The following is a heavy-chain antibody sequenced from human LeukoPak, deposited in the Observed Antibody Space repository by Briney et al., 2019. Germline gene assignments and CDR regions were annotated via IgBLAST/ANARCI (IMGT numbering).Heavy chain of an antibody. V-gene: IGHV3-21*01. J-gene: IGHJ4*02. CDR2: ISSSSSYI. D-gene: IGHD6-19*01. CDR1: GFTFSSYS. Sequence: GWSLRLSCAASGFTFSSYSMNWVRQAPGKGLELVSSISSSSSYIYYADSVKGRFTISRDNAKNSLYLQMNSLRAEDTAVYYCARAVAVAGTSDYWGQGTLVTVSS. CDR3: ARAVAVAGTSDY.